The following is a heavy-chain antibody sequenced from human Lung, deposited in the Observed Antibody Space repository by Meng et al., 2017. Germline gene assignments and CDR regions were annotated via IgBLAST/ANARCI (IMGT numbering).Heavy chain of an antibody. CDR2: IGHSGFT. CDR3: VRSSAWVRTGFDP. Sequence: VQGLAPGSGKPSEALSLPCSFSGGSISTRVYYWGWIRQPPGKGLEWIGSIGHSGFTYYTPSLKSRVAVSLDTSKSQFSLMLTSVTAADTAVYYCVRSSAWVRTGFDPWGQGTLVTVSS. V-gene: IGHV4-39*01. CDR1: GGSISTRVYY. J-gene: IGHJ5*02. D-gene: IGHD6-19*01.